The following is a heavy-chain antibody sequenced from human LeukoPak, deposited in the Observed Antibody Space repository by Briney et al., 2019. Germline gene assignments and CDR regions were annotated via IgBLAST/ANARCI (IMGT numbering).Heavy chain of an antibody. CDR3: ARAGTNNWFDP. V-gene: IGHV3-48*04. CDR1: GFTFSSYS. CDR2: ISSSGSTI. D-gene: IGHD3/OR15-3a*01. J-gene: IGHJ5*02. Sequence: PGGSLRLSCAASGFTFSSYSMNWVRQAPGKGLEWVSYISSSGSTIYYADSVKGRFTISRDNAKNSLYLQMNSLRAEDTAVYYCARAGTNNWFDPWGQGTLVTVSS.